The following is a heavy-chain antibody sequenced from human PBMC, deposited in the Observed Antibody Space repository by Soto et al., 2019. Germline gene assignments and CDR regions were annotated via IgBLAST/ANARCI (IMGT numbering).Heavy chain of an antibody. D-gene: IGHD3-3*01. CDR1: GGSISSISYY. CDR2: IYYSGST. Sequence: SETLSLTCTVSGGSISSISYYWGWNRQPPGKGLEWIGSIYYSGSTYYNPSLKSRVTISVDTSKNQSSLKLSSLTAADTAVYYCARQTRYYDFWSGYYSAFDIWGQGTMVTVSS. J-gene: IGHJ3*02. V-gene: IGHV4-39*01. CDR3: ARQTRYYDFWSGYYSAFDI.